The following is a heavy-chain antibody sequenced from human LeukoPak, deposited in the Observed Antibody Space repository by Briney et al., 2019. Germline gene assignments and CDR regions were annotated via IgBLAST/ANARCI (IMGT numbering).Heavy chain of an antibody. Sequence: ASVKVSCKASGYTFTGYYMHWVRQAPGQGLEWMGWINPSSGGTNYAQKFQGRVTMTRDTSISTAYMELSRLRSDDTAVYYCARDGDSSGYYYYWGQGTPVTVSS. CDR3: ARDGDSSGYYYY. CDR1: GYTFTGYY. D-gene: IGHD3-22*01. CDR2: INPSSGGT. J-gene: IGHJ4*02. V-gene: IGHV1-2*02.